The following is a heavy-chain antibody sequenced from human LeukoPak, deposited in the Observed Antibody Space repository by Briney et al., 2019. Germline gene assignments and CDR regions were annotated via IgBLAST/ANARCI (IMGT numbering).Heavy chain of an antibody. CDR1: GGSFSGYY. V-gene: IGHV4-34*01. Sequence: SETLSLTCAVYGGSFSGYYWSWIRQPPGKGLEWIGEINHSGSTNYNPSLKSRVTISVDTSKNQFSLKLSSVTAADTAVYYCARRVSYYYGSGSQPWFGPWGQGTLVTVSS. D-gene: IGHD3-10*01. CDR2: INHSGST. CDR3: ARRVSYYYGSGSQPWFGP. J-gene: IGHJ5*02.